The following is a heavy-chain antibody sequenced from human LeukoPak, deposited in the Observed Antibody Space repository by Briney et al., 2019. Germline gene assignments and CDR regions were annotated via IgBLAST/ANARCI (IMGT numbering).Heavy chain of an antibody. CDR2: ISAYNGNT. CDR1: GYTFTSYG. D-gene: IGHD3-10*01. Sequence: GASVKVSCKASGYTFTSYGISWVRQAPGQGLDWMGWISAYNGNTNYAQKLQGRVTMTTDTSTSTAYMELRSLRSDDTAVYYCARVENYGSGSYCKGNWFDPWGQGTLVTVSS. CDR3: ARVENYGSGSYCKGNWFDP. J-gene: IGHJ5*02. V-gene: IGHV1-18*01.